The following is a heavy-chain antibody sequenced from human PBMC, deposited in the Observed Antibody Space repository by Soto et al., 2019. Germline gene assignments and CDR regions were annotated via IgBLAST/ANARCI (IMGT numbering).Heavy chain of an antibody. D-gene: IGHD6-19*01. CDR3: AREVSGSGWLKLDY. CDR1: GGTFSSYT. CDR2: IIPILGIA. Sequence: ASVKVSCKASGGTFSSYTISWVRQAPGQGLEWMGRIIPILGIANYAQKFQGRVTITADKSTSTAYMELSSLRSEDTAVYYCAREVSGSGWLKLDYWGQGTLVTVSS. V-gene: IGHV1-69*04. J-gene: IGHJ4*02.